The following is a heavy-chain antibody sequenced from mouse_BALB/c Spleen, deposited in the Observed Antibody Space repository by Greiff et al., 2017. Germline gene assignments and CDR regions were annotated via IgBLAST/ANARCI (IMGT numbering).Heavy chain of an antibody. CDR1: GFTFSSFG. CDR2: ISSGSSTI. CDR3: ARSNYGSYAMDY. J-gene: IGHJ4*01. D-gene: IGHD1-2*01. Sequence: EVKVVESGGGLVQPGGSRKLSCAASGFTFSSFGMHWVRQAPEKGLEWVAYISSGSSTIYYADTVKGRFTISRDNPKNTLFLQMTSLRSEDTAMYYCARSNYGSYAMDYWGQGTSVTVSS. V-gene: IGHV5-17*02.